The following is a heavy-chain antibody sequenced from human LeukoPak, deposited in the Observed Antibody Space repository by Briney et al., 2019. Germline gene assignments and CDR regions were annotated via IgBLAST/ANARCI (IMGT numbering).Heavy chain of an antibody. V-gene: IGHV3-74*01. Sequence: GGSLRLSXAASGFTFSSYWMHWVRQAPGKGLVWDSRINSDGSSTSYADSVKGRFTISRDNAKNTLYLQMNSLRAEDTAVYYCARVRIVGATLNWFDPWGQGTPVTVSS. CDR1: GFTFSSYW. CDR3: ARVRIVGATLNWFDP. D-gene: IGHD1-26*01. J-gene: IGHJ5*02. CDR2: INSDGSST.